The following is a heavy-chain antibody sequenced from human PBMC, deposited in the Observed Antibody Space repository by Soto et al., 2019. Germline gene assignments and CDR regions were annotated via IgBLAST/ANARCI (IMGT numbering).Heavy chain of an antibody. V-gene: IGHV1-18*01. J-gene: IGHJ3*02. CDR1: GYTFTSYG. Sequence: VASVKVFCKASGYTFTSYGISWVRQAPGQGLEWMGWISAYNGNTNYAQKLQGRVTMTTDTSTSTAYMELRSLRSDDTAVYYCARDRRAGYCSGGSCYSYNHDAFDIWGHGTMVTVSS. D-gene: IGHD2-15*01. CDR3: ARDRRAGYCSGGSCYSYNHDAFDI. CDR2: ISAYNGNT.